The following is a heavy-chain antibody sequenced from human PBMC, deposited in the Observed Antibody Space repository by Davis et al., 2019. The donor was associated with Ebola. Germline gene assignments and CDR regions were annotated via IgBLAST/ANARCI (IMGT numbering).Heavy chain of an antibody. Sequence: GGSLRLSCKVSVYSFTSTWIAWVRQMPGKGLEWMGIIYPGDSDTRYSPSFRGQVTISADKSSKTAFLQWSSLKASDTAMYYCASLRRTITGMDDGFDIWGQGTMVTVSS. D-gene: IGHD7-27*01. J-gene: IGHJ3*02. CDR3: ASLRRTITGMDDGFDI. CDR1: VYSFTSTW. CDR2: IYPGDSDT. V-gene: IGHV5-51*01.